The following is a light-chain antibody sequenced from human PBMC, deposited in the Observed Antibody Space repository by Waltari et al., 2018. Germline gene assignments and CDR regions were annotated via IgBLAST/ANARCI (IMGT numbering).Light chain of an antibody. V-gene: IGKV1-5*03. Sequence: DIQMTQSPSTLSASVGDRVTITCRASQGIGGWLAWCQQKPGKAPKLLIYKASSLETGVPSRFSGSGSGTEFTLTISSLQPDDFATYYCQQYNTYSGMFGQGTKVEIK. CDR2: KAS. J-gene: IGKJ1*01. CDR1: QGIGGW. CDR3: QQYNTYSGM.